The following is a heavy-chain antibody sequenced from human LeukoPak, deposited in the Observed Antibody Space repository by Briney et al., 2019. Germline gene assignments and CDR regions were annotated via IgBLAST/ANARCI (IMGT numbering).Heavy chain of an antibody. D-gene: IGHD3-9*01. CDR2: ISTSSSYI. CDR1: GFTFSSYE. V-gene: IGHV3-21*01. CDR3: ARDPPILTGPYYYYMDV. Sequence: GGSLRLSCAASGFTFSSYEMNWVRQAPGKGLEWVSSISTSSSYIYYADSVKGRFIISRDNAKNSLYLQMNSLRAEDTAVYYCARDPPILTGPYYYYMDVWGKGTTVTISS. J-gene: IGHJ6*03.